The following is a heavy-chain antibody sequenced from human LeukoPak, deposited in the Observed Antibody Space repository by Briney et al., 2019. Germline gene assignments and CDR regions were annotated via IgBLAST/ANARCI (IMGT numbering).Heavy chain of an antibody. D-gene: IGHD2-8*02. CDR2: IHHSGST. CDR3: AREEITGTTDY. J-gene: IGHJ4*02. CDR1: GYSISSGYY. Sequence: PSETLSLTCAVSGYSISSGYYWGWIRQPPGKGLEWIGGIHHSGSTYYNPSLKSRVTTSVDTSKNQFSLKLSSLTAADTAVYYCAREEITGTTDYWGQGTPVTVSS. V-gene: IGHV4-38-2*02.